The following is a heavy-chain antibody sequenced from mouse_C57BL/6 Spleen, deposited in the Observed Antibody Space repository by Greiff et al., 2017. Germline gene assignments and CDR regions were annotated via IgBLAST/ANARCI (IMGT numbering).Heavy chain of an antibody. D-gene: IGHD1-1*01. CDR2: ISSGGSYT. Sequence: EVNLVESGGDLVKPGGSLKLSCAASGFTFSSYGMSWVRQTPDKRLEWVATISSGGSYTYYPDSVKGRFTISRDNAKNTLYLQMSSLKSEDTAMYYCARNPSTVGRDYFDYWGQGTTLTVSS. CDR3: ARNPSTVGRDYFDY. V-gene: IGHV5-6*01. CDR1: GFTFSSYG. J-gene: IGHJ2*01.